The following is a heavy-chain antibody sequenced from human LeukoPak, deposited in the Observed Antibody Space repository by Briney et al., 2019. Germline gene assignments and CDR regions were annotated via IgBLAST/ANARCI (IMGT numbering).Heavy chain of an antibody. CDR1: GFTFSSYS. Sequence: GGSLRLSCAASGFTFSSYSMNWVRQAPGKGLEWVSSISSSSSYIYYADSVKGRFTTSRDNAKNSLYLQMNSLRAEDTAVYYCARPRLYSSGWYHFDYWGQGTLVTVSS. CDR2: ISSSSSYI. CDR3: ARPRLYSSGWYHFDY. D-gene: IGHD6-19*01. J-gene: IGHJ4*02. V-gene: IGHV3-21*01.